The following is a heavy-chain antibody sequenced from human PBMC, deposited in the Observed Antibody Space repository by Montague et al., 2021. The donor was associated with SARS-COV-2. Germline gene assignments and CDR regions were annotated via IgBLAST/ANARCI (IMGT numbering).Heavy chain of an antibody. CDR2: IYHSGST. V-gene: IGHV4-30-2*01. D-gene: IGHD3-16*01. CDR3: AREEGDYGGMDV. CDR1: GGSTSSGGYS. J-gene: IGHJ6*02. Sequence: TLSLTCAVSGGSTSSGGYSWSWIRPPPGKGLEWIGYIYHSGSTYYTPSLKSRVTISVDRSKNQFSLKLSSVTAADTAVYYCAREEGDYGGMDVWGQGTTVTVS.